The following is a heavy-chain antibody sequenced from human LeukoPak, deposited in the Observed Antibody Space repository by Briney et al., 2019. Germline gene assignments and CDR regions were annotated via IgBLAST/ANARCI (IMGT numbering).Heavy chain of an antibody. D-gene: IGHD2-15*01. J-gene: IGHJ3*01. Sequence: GRSLRLSCVASEFTFCDYAMHWVRQAPGKGLEWVSGISWNSGLIGYADSVKGRFTISRDNTKNSLYLQMNSLSTEDTALYYCAKDRTATPDAFDVWGQGTMVTISS. CDR1: EFTFCDYA. CDR3: AKDRTATPDAFDV. CDR2: ISWNSGLI. V-gene: IGHV3-9*01.